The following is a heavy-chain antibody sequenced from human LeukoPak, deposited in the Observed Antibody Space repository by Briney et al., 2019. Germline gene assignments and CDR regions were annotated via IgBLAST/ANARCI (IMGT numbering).Heavy chain of an antibody. CDR3: ARGYVVPGEDY. J-gene: IGHJ4*02. CDR1: GGTFSSYA. V-gene: IGHV1-69*05. D-gene: IGHD2-15*01. Sequence: SVKVSCKASGGTFSSYAISWVRQAPGQGHEWMGGIIPIFGTANYAQKLQGRVTMTTDTSTSTAYMELRSLRSDDTAVYYCARGYVVPGEDYWGQGTLVTVSS. CDR2: IIPIFGTA.